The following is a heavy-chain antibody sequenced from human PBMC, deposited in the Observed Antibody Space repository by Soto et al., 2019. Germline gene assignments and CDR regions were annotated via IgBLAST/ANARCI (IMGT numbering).Heavy chain of an antibody. CDR2: IIPSFGTA. CDR3: AWGANLDAFVI. D-gene: IGHD1-26*01. V-gene: IGHV1-69*13. CDR1: GGTFSSYA. J-gene: IGHJ3*02. Sequence: SVKVSCKASGGTFSSYAISWVRQAPGQGLEWMGWIIPSFGTANYAQKFQGRVTITGDESTSTAYMELSSLRSEDTAVYYCAWGANLDAFVIWGQGTMVTVSS.